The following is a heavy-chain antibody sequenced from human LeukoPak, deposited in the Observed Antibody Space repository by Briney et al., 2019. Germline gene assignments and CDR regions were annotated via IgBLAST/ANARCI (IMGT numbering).Heavy chain of an antibody. J-gene: IGHJ3*02. V-gene: IGHV4-59*01. CDR3: ARLLYYDILTGRAFDI. CDR2: IYYSGST. CDR1: GGSISSYY. D-gene: IGHD3-9*01. Sequence: PSETLSLTCNVYGGSISSYYWSWIRQPPGKGLEWIGYIYYSGSTNYNPSLKSRVTISVDTSKNQFSLKLSSVTAADTAVYYCARLLYYDILTGRAFDIWGQGTMVTVSS.